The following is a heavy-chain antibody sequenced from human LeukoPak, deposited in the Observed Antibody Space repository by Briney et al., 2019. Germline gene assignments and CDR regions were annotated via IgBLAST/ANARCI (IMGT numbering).Heavy chain of an antibody. CDR1: GGTFSSYA. Sequence: SVKVSCKASGGTFSSYAISWVRQAPGQGLEWMGRIIPIFGIANYAQKFQGRVTFTADKSTSTAYMELSSLRSEDTAVYYCARDGGTGSSSYWGQGTLVTVSS. CDR3: ARDGGTGSSSY. CDR2: IIPIFGIA. J-gene: IGHJ4*02. D-gene: IGHD6-6*01. V-gene: IGHV1-69*04.